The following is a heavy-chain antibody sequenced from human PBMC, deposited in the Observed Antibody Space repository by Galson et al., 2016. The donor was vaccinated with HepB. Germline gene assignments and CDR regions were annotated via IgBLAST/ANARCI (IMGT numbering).Heavy chain of an antibody. Sequence: SLRLSCAASGLTFSIYAMSWVRQAPGKGLEWVSGIGGSGGGTYYADSVKGRFTISRDDSKNTLYLQMNSLRAEDTALYYCAKDKWRSYHDYWGKGTLVTVSS. CDR3: AKDKWRSYHDY. CDR2: IGGSGGGT. J-gene: IGHJ4*02. D-gene: IGHD1-26*01. V-gene: IGHV3-23*01. CDR1: GLTFSIYA.